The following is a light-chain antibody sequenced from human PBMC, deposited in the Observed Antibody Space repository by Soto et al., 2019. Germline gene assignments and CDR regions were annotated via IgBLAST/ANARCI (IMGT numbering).Light chain of an antibody. CDR3: QQRSDWPLT. CDR1: QNIRSH. Sequence: EIVLTQSPATLSLSPGERATLSCKASQNIRSHLAWYLQKPGQPPRLLIFGASNRATGITARFSGSGSGTDFTLTISSLEPEDSGLYYCQQRSDWPLTFGGGARVEVK. V-gene: IGKV3-11*01. J-gene: IGKJ4*01. CDR2: GAS.